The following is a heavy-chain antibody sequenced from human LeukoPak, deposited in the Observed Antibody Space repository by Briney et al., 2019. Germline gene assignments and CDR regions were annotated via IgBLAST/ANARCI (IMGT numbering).Heavy chain of an antibody. CDR1: GGPISSGDYY. D-gene: IGHD3-10*01. J-gene: IGHJ6*04. CDR2: IYYSGST. V-gene: IGHV4-30-4*01. CDR3: ARDWVVLLWFGDLSHGMDV. Sequence: PSETLSLTCTVSGGPISSGDYYWSWIRQPPGKGLEWIGYIYYSGSTYYNPSLKSRVTISVDTSKNQFSLKLSSVTAADTAVYYCARDWVVLLWFGDLSHGMDVWGKGTTVTVSS.